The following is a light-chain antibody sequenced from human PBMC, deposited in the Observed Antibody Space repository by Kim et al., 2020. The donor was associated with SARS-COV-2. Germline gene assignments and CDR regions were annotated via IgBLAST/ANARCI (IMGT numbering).Light chain of an antibody. CDR3: QQYNDRPPWT. V-gene: IGKV3-15*01. CDR1: QSVGID. J-gene: IGKJ1*01. Sequence: SPGQGATPPCRASQSVGIDLAWYLQRPGQAPRLLIHGASTRATDIPDRFSGSGSGTEFTLTISSLQSEDFAVYYCQQYNDRPPWTFGQGTKVDIK. CDR2: GAS.